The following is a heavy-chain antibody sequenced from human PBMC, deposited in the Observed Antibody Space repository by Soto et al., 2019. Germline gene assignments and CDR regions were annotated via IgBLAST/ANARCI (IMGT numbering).Heavy chain of an antibody. J-gene: IGHJ4*02. CDR1: GGSISSGDYY. Sequence: QVQLQESGPGLVKPSQTLSLTCTVSGGSISSGDYYWSWIRQPPGKGLEWIGYIYYIGSTYYNPSLKRLVTISVYTSKNQFSLKLSSVTAADTAVYYCASRKSSPYFDYWGQGTLVTVSS. CDR3: ASRKSSPYFDY. D-gene: IGHD3-10*01. V-gene: IGHV4-30-4*01. CDR2: IYYIGST.